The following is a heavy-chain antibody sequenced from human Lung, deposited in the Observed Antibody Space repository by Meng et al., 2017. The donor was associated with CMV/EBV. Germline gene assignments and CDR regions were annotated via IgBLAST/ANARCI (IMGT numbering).Heavy chain of an antibody. J-gene: IGHJ4*02. CDR2: INPNNGDT. V-gene: IGHV1-2*02. CDR3: ARDRFHRVDY. Sequence: ASXXVSCKASGYRFSAYYMHWVRQAPGQGLEWMGWINPNNGDTKYAQKFQGSVTMTRDTSITTAYMEVSRLKSDDTAIYYCARDRFHRVDYWGQGTLVTVSS. CDR1: GYRFSAYY. D-gene: IGHD3-16*01.